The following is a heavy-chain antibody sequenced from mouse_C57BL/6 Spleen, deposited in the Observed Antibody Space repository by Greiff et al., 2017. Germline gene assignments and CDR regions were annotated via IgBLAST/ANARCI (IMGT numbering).Heavy chain of an antibody. CDR3: ARSCYSLMGYFDV. D-gene: IGHD2-12*01. V-gene: IGHV1-80*01. CDR2: IYHGDGDN. J-gene: IGHJ1*03. CDR1: GYAFSSYW. Sequence: VQLQQSGAELVKPGASVKISCKASGYAFSSYWMNWVKQRPGKGLEWIGQIYHGDGDNNYNGKFKGKATLTADKSSSTAYMQISSLTSEDSAVYFCARSCYSLMGYFDVWGTGTTVTVSS.